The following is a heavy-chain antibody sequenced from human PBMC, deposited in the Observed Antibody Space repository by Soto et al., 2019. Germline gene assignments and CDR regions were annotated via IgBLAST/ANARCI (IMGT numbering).Heavy chain of an antibody. CDR1: GFTFSSYA. CDR3: AVGGDNWNYDPDY. D-gene: IGHD1-7*01. J-gene: IGHJ4*02. CDR2: ISGSGGST. V-gene: IGHV3-23*01. Sequence: GGSRRLSCAASGFTFSSYAMSWVRQAPGKGLEWVSAISGSGGSTYYADSVKGRFTISRDNSKNTLYLQMNSLRAEDTAVYYCAVGGDNWNYDPDYWGQGTLVTVSS.